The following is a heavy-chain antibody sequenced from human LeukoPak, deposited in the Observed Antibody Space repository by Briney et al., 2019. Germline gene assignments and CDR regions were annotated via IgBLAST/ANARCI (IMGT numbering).Heavy chain of an antibody. J-gene: IGHJ4*02. CDR1: GYTFTSYG. D-gene: IGHD1-26*01. CDR3: ATDLPTTPDYFDY. Sequence: ASVKVSCKASGYTFTSYGISWVRQAPGQGLEWMGWISCYNGTTNYAQKFQGRVTMTTDTSTSTAYMELRSLTSDDTAVYYCATDLPTTPDYFDYWGQGTPVTVSS. V-gene: IGHV1-18*01. CDR2: ISCYNGTT.